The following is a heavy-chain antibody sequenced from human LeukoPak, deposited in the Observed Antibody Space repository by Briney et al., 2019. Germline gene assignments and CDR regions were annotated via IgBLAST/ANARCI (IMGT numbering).Heavy chain of an antibody. V-gene: IGHV4-31*03. D-gene: IGHD6-13*01. J-gene: IGHJ5*02. CDR3: ARTRQQLNWFDP. Sequence: SETLSLTCIVSGGSISSGDSFWSWIRQPPGQGLEWIGYIHYSGSTYYNPSLNSRLTISVDTSKNQFSLKLSSVTAADTAVYYCARTRQQLNWFDPWGQGTLVTVSS. CDR1: GGSISSGDSF. CDR2: IHYSGST.